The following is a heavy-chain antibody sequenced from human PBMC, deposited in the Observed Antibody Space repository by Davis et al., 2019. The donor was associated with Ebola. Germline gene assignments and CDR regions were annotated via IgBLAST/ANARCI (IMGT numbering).Heavy chain of an antibody. V-gene: IGHV3-21*04. CDR2: ISGGSAYI. D-gene: IGHD3-22*01. J-gene: IGHJ4*02. CDR3: ARVNYDSIGYRSDY. CDR1: GFVFSNYA. Sequence: GESLKISCATSGFVFSNYAMAWVRQAPGKGLEWVSSISGGSAYIHYAGSLKGRFTISRDNAKNSVHLQMNSLGAEDTAMYYCARVNYDSIGYRSDYWGQGTLVTVSS.